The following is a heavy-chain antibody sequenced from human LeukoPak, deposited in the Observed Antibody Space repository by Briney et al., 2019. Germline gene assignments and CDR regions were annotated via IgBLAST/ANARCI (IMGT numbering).Heavy chain of an antibody. CDR2: INPNSGGT. Sequence: ASLKVSCKASGYTFTGYYMHWVRQAPGQGLEWMGWINPNSGGTNYAQKFQGRVTMTRDTSISTACMDLSRLISDDTAVYYCARDLSVYCGDDCTDYWGQGTLVTVSS. CDR1: GYTFTGYY. CDR3: ARDLSVYCGDDCTDY. V-gene: IGHV1-2*02. J-gene: IGHJ4*02. D-gene: IGHD2-21*01.